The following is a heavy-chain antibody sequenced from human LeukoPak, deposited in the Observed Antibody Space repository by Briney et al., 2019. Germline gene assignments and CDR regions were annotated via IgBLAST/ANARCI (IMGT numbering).Heavy chain of an antibody. CDR3: AKDCCLRVATARSPFDY. J-gene: IGHJ4*02. CDR1: GFTFSIYA. D-gene: IGHD5-12*01. CDR2: ISGSGGST. Sequence: GGSLRLSCAASGFTFSIYAMSWVRQAPGKGLEWVSAISGSGGSTYYADSVKGRFTISRDNSKNTLYLQMNSLRAEDTAVYYCAKDCCLRVATARSPFDYWGQGTLVTVSS. V-gene: IGHV3-23*01.